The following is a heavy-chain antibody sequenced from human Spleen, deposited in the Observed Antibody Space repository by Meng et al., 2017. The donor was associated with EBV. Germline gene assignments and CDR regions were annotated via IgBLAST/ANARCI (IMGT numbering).Heavy chain of an antibody. CDR3: ATAHCSGGGCPGGS. Sequence: QVPRREPGPVLVQPAGTLSCRCAVSGDYIESSNWWNWVRQPPGKGLEWIGEIYHSGHTNYNPSLRSRVIMSVDKSKNQFSLDLTSVTAADTAIYYCATAHCSGGGCPGGSWGQGTLVTVSS. D-gene: IGHD2-15*01. CDR1: GDYIESSNW. V-gene: IGHV4-4*02. J-gene: IGHJ5*02. CDR2: IYHSGHT.